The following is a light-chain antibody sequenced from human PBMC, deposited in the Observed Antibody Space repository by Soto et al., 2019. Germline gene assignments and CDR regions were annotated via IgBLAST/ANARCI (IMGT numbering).Light chain of an antibody. J-gene: IGLJ1*01. CDR2: DVS. Sequence: QSVLAQPASVSGSPGQSITISCTGTSSDVDGYNYVSWYQQHPGKAPKFMIYDVSNRPSGVSNLFSGSKSGNTASLTISGLQAEGEADYYCCSYTTSNTRQIVFGTGTKVTVL. CDR3: CSYTTSNTRQIV. V-gene: IGLV2-14*01. CDR1: SSDVDGYNY.